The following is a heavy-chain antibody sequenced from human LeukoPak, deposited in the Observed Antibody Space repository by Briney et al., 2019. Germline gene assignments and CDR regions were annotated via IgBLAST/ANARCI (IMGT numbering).Heavy chain of an antibody. D-gene: IGHD2-2*01. CDR1: GYSISNDYY. CDR3: TRLTVPLRFDP. V-gene: IGHV4-38-2*02. Sequence: SETLSLTCTVSGYSISNDYYWSWIRQPPGKGLEWIGEINHSGSTNYNPSLKSRVTISVDTSKNQFSLKLSSVTAADTAVYYCTRLTVPLRFDPWGQGTLVTVSS. J-gene: IGHJ5*02. CDR2: INHSGST.